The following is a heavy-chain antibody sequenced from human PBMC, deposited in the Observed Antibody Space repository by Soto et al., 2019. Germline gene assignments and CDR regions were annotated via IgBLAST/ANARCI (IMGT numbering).Heavy chain of an antibody. Sequence: SETLSLICTVSGGSFKSGSYSWSWIRQPPGKGLEWIGYVYHTGRTSYTPSLKSRVSISMDTSKNQYSLNLDSVTAADTAVYFCARDFAYFDSWGHGTLVTVSS. V-gene: IGHV4-61*01. CDR2: VYHTGRT. J-gene: IGHJ4*01. D-gene: IGHD3-3*01. CDR3: ARDFAYFDS. CDR1: GGSFKSGSYS.